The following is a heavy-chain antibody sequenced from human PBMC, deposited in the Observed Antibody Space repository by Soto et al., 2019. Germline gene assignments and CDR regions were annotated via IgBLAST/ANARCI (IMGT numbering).Heavy chain of an antibody. CDR2: ISGSGAGT. J-gene: IGHJ4*02. V-gene: IGHV3-23*01. CDR1: GFTFSSYA. D-gene: IGHD3-16*01. Sequence: GGSLRLSCAASGFTFSSYAMSWVRQAPGKGLEWVSGISGSGAGTYYADSVKGRFTISRDNSKNTLYLQMNSLRAEDTAVYYCAKDPGGANRFDYWGQGTLVTVSS. CDR3: AKDPGGANRFDY.